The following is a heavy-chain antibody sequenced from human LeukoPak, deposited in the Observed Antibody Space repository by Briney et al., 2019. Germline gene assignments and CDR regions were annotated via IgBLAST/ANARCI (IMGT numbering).Heavy chain of an antibody. J-gene: IGHJ4*02. CDR2: FYSSGNT. V-gene: IGHV4-4*07. CDR1: GFSISSYY. Sequence: SETLSLTCTVSGFSISSYYWSWIRQPAGKGLEWIGCFYSSGNTNYNPSLKSGVTISVDTSNNQFSLKLSSVTAADTAVYFCARERGGGSYSDYFDYWGQGTLVTVSS. D-gene: IGHD1-26*01. CDR3: ARERGGGSYSDYFDY.